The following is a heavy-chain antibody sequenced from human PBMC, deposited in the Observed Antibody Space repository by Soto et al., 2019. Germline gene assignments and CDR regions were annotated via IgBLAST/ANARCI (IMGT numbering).Heavy chain of an antibody. V-gene: IGHV1-8*02. D-gene: IGHD2-8*01. CDR3: ARGIRVSLLSDYYHYQLDV. J-gene: IGHJ6*02. Sequence: GASVKVSCKASGYTFTSYDINWVRQATGQGLEWMGWMNPNSGNTGYAQKFQGRVTMTRNTSISTAYMELSSLRSEDTAVYYCARGIRVSLLSDYYHYQLDVWGQGTTVPV. CDR1: GYTFTSYD. CDR2: MNPNSGNT.